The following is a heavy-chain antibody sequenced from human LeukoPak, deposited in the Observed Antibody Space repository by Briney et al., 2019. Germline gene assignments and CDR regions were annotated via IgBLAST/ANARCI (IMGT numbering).Heavy chain of an antibody. J-gene: IGHJ4*02. Sequence: EASVKVSCKASGYTFTGYYMHWVRQAPGQGLVWMGWINPNSGGTNYAQKFQGRVTMTRDTSISTTYMELSRLRSDDTAVYYCARGPYSSSWYFDYWGQGTLVTVSS. V-gene: IGHV1-2*02. CDR1: GYTFTGYY. D-gene: IGHD6-13*01. CDR3: ARGPYSSSWYFDY. CDR2: INPNSGGT.